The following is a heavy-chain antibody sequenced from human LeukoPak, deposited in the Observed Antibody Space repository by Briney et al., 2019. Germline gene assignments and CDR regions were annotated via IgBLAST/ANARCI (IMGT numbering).Heavy chain of an antibody. Sequence: SETLSLTCAVSGGSISSYYWSWIRQPPGKGLEWIGRIYTSGSTNYNPSLKSRVTISVDTSKNQFSLKLSSVTAADTAVYYCARGGYYGSGNDFRFDPWGQGTLVTVSS. CDR2: IYTSGST. V-gene: IGHV4-4*07. CDR3: ARGGYYGSGNDFRFDP. D-gene: IGHD3-10*01. J-gene: IGHJ5*02. CDR1: GGSISSYY.